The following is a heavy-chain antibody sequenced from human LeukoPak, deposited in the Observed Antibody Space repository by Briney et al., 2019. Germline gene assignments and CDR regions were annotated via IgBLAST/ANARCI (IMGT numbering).Heavy chain of an antibody. CDR1: GGSISSGGYY. CDR2: IYYSGST. CDR3: AREGGYCSGGSCYFGRFDP. J-gene: IGHJ5*02. Sequence: SQTLSLTCTVSGGSISSGGYYWSWIRQHPGKGLEWIGYIYYSGSTYYNPSLKSRVTISVDTSKNQFSLKLSTVTAADTAVYYCAREGGYCSGGSCYFGRFDPWGQGTLVTASS. V-gene: IGHV4-31*03. D-gene: IGHD2-15*01.